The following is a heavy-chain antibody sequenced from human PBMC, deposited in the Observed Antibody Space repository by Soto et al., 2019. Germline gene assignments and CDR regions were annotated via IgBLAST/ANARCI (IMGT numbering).Heavy chain of an antibody. CDR1: GVSVNSYY. V-gene: IGHV4-59*02. J-gene: IGHJ4*02. Sequence: SETLSLTCTVSGVSVNSYYWVWIRQSPGQGLEWLGYIYHSGSTNYNPSLKSRGTITLDTSKNQFSPQLTSVTAADTATYFCARASGSYTYYLDYWSQGTLVTVSS. CDR2: IYHSGST. D-gene: IGHD3-16*01. CDR3: ARASGSYTYYLDY.